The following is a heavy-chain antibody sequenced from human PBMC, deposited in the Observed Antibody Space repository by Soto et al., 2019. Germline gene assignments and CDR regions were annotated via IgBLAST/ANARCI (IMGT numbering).Heavy chain of an antibody. D-gene: IGHD2-21*02. CDR3: GSRLTALYDS. Sequence: PGGSLRLSCAASGITFRSYARSWGSQAPEKELEYVSYIEGNSGTGTYYADSVKGRFTISRDNYKNTLYLQMDSLRAEDTAVYYCGSRLTALYDSWRQGT. CDR2: IEGNSGTGT. J-gene: IGHJ4*02. CDR1: GITFRSYA. V-gene: IGHV3-23*01.